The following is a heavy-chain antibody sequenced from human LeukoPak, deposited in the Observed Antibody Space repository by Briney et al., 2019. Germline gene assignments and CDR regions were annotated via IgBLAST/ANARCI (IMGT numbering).Heavy chain of an antibody. J-gene: IGHJ4*02. CDR2: ISGDGVST. CDR3: ARESGKFDY. V-gene: IGHV3-43*02. Sequence: PGGSLRLSCVASGLPNADFAMHWVRQAPEKGLEWVSLISGDGVSTFNADSVKDRFSISKDNSKKSLALEMNSLRTEDTAMYYCARESGKFDYWGQGTLVAVSS. CDR1: GLPNADFA.